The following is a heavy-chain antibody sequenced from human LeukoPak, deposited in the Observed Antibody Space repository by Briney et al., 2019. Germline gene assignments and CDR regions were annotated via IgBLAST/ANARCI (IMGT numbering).Heavy chain of an antibody. Sequence: PGGSLRLSCAASGFTFSSYAMSWVRQAPGKGLEWVSAIINSGGNTYYADSVKGRFTISRDNSKNTLYLQVNSLRAEDTAVYYCAKDGVVGDGHTDFDHWGQGTLVTVSS. CDR1: GFTFSSYA. J-gene: IGHJ4*02. D-gene: IGHD5-24*01. CDR2: IINSGGNT. V-gene: IGHV3-23*01. CDR3: AKDGVVGDGHTDFDH.